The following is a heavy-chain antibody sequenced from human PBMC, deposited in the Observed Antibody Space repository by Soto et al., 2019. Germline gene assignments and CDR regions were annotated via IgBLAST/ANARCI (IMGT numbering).Heavy chain of an antibody. Sequence: SETLSLTCAVSGGSITTYYWNWIRQPPGKGLEWIGQIYYSGSTKYNPSLKSRLTMSVDTSKKQFSLTLRPVTAADTAVYYCAKANSGYADSFDYWGQGSLVTVSS. CDR3: AKANSGYADSFDY. D-gene: IGHD5-12*01. CDR1: GGSITTYY. J-gene: IGHJ4*02. CDR2: IYYSGST. V-gene: IGHV4-59*01.